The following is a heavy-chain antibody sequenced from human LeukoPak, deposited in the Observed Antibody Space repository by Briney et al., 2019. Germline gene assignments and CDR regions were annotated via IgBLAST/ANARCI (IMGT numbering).Heavy chain of an antibody. D-gene: IGHD6-19*01. V-gene: IGHV3-48*04. Sequence: QSGGSLRLSCAASGFTFSSYSINWVRQAPGKGLEWLSYISSSSRTISYADSLKGRFTVSRDNAKNSLDLQMNSLRAEDTAVYYCARVGTSGWTSDYWGQGTLVTVSS. CDR2: ISSSSRTI. J-gene: IGHJ4*02. CDR3: ARVGTSGWTSDY. CDR1: GFTFSSYS.